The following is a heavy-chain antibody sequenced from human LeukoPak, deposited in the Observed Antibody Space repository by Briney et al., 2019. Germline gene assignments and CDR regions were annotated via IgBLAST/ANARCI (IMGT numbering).Heavy chain of an antibody. CDR3: AKDYYYGSGSYYNSDYYYYYMDV. Sequence: GGSLRLSCAASGFTFSSYWMHWVRQAPGKGLVWVSRINSDGSSTSYADSVKGRFTISRDNAKNTLYLQMNSLRAEDTAVYYCAKDYYYGSGSYYNSDYYYYYMDVWGKGTTVTISS. D-gene: IGHD3-10*01. CDR2: INSDGSST. CDR1: GFTFSSYW. V-gene: IGHV3-74*01. J-gene: IGHJ6*03.